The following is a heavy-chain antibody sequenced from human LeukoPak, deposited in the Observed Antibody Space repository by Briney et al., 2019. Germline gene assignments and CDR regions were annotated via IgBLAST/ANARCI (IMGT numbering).Heavy chain of an antibody. V-gene: IGHV1-69*05. Sequence: GASVKVSCKASGGTFNSYATSWVRQAPGQGLEWMGGIIPMFGTAIYTQKLQGRVTMTRDTSISTAYMELSRLRSDDTAVYYCARDRGGATYYYYYYMDVWGKGTTVTVSS. J-gene: IGHJ6*03. D-gene: IGHD1-26*01. CDR3: ARDRGGATYYYYYYMDV. CDR2: IIPMFGTA. CDR1: GGTFNSYA.